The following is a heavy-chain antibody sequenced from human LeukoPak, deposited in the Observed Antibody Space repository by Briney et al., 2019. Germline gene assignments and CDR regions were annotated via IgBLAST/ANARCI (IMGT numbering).Heavy chain of an antibody. V-gene: IGHV4-59*01. J-gene: IGHJ3*02. CDR3: VRWQYCGGNCYFSAFDI. D-gene: IGHD2-21*01. CDR1: GGSISRSY. CDR2: IQHSGNP. Sequence: SETLSLTCNVFGGSISRSYWSWIRPSPREGLELDGYIQHSGNPNSTPPLNSRVTISEDTPKNQLSLKLSSVTAADTAVYYRVRWQYCGGNCYFSAFDIWGQGTMVTVSS.